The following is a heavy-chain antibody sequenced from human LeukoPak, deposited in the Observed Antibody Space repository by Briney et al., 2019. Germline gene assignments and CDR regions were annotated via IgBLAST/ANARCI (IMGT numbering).Heavy chain of an antibody. J-gene: IGHJ5*02. Sequence: PGGSLRLSCAASGFTFGSYAMSWVRQAPGKGLEWVSSISGGGGSTYYADSVKGRFTISRDNSMNTLYLQMNSLRAEDTAVYYCAKVGYSGGPYWFDPWGQGTLVTVSS. CDR2: ISGGGGST. CDR1: GFTFGSYA. CDR3: AKVGYSGGPYWFDP. V-gene: IGHV3-23*01. D-gene: IGHD6-19*01.